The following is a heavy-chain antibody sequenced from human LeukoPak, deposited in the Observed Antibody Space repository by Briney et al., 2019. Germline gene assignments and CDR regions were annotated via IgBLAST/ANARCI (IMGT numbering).Heavy chain of an antibody. V-gene: IGHV3-9*01. CDR2: ISWNSGII. CDR1: GFTFDDYA. J-gene: IGHJ4*02. CDR3: ARGVAVAGAAYDY. D-gene: IGHD6-19*01. Sequence: GGSLRLSCAASGFTFDDYAMYWVRQAPGKGLEWVSGISWNSGIIGYADSVKGRFTISRDNAKNSLYLQMNSLRAEDTAVYYCARGVAVAGAAYDYWGQGTLVTVSS.